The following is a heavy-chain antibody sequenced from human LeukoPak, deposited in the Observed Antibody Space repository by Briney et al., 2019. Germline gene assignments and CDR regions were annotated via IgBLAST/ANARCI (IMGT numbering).Heavy chain of an antibody. V-gene: IGHV4-39*05. CDR2: IYYSGST. Sequence: SETPSLTCTVSGGSISSSSYYWGWIRQPPGKGLEWIGSIYYSGSTYYNPSLKSRVTISVDTSKNQFSLKLSSVTAADTAVYYCATMNNYYGMDVWGQGTTVTVSS. CDR1: GGSISSSSYY. CDR3: ATMNNYYGMDV. D-gene: IGHD3-22*01. J-gene: IGHJ6*02.